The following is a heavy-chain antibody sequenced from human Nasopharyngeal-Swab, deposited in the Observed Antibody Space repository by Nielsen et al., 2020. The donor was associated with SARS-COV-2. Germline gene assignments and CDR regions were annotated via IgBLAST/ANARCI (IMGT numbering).Heavy chain of an antibody. CDR2: ISWNSGSI. D-gene: IGHD5-24*01. J-gene: IGHJ4*02. Sequence: GGSLRLSCAASGFTFDDYAMHWVRQAPGKGLEWVPGISWNSGSIGYADSVKGRFTISRDNAKNSLYLQMNSLRAEDTALYYCAKDIRRVRWLQLFDYWGQGTLVTVSS. V-gene: IGHV3-9*01. CDR1: GFTFDDYA. CDR3: AKDIRRVRWLQLFDY.